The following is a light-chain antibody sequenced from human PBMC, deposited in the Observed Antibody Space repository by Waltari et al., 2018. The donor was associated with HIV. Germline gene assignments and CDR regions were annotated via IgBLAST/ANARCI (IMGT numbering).Light chain of an antibody. CDR1: SSNVGQYTY. V-gene: IGLV2-23*02. CDR2: DVT. J-gene: IGLJ1*01. Sequence: QSAMPQPASASGSPGLSLTFSYPGNSSNVGQYTYVCLYQPYTGTAPKLMIYDVTKRPSGVSNRFSGSKSGNTASLTISGLQAEDEADYYCCSYAGSSIYYVFGTGTKVTVL. CDR3: CSYAGSSIYYV.